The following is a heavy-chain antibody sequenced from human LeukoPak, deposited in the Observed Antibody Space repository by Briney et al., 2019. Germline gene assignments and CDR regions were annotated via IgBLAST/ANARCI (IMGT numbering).Heavy chain of an antibody. V-gene: IGHV3-48*02. D-gene: IGHD6-19*01. CDR3: ARDPYSSGWYKDAFDI. CDR2: ISSSSSTI. CDR1: GFTFSTYN. J-gene: IGHJ3*02. Sequence: GGSLRLSCAASGFTFSTYNMNWVRQAPGKGLEWVSYISSSSSTIYYADYVQGRFTVSRGNAKNSLYLQMNSLRDEDTAVYYCARDPYSSGWYKDAFDIWGQGTMVTVSS.